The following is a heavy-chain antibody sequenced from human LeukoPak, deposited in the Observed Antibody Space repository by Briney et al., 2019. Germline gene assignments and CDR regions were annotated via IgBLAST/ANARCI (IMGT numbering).Heavy chain of an antibody. D-gene: IGHD6-13*01. CDR3: ARHARQLVLIFDY. CDR2: IIPIFGTA. Sequence: GSSVKVSCKASGGTFRSYAISWVRQAPGQGLEWMGGIIPIFGTANYAQKFQGRVTITTDESTSTAYMELSSLRSEDTAVYYCARHARQLVLIFDYWGQGTLVTVSS. J-gene: IGHJ4*02. CDR1: GGTFRSYA. V-gene: IGHV1-69*05.